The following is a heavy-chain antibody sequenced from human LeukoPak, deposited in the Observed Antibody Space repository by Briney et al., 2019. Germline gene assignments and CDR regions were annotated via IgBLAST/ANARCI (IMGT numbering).Heavy chain of an antibody. CDR2: MNPNSGNT. D-gene: IGHD6-19*01. Sequence: ASVKVSCKASGYTFTSYDINWVRQATGQGLEWMGWMNPNSGNTGYAQKFQGRVTMTTDTSTSTAYMELRSLRSDDTAVYYCARSSGDYYYYMDVWGKGTTVTVSS. CDR3: ARSSGDYYYYMDV. CDR1: GYTFTSYD. J-gene: IGHJ6*03. V-gene: IGHV1-8*01.